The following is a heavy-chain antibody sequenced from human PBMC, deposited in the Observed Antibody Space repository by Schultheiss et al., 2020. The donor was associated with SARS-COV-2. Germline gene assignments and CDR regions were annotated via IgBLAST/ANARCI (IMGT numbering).Heavy chain of an antibody. CDR2: VHHSGST. V-gene: IGHV4-39*07. Sequence: SETLSLTCTVSGGSISSGGYYWSWIRQHPGKGLEWIGEVHHSGSTNYNPSLKSRVTISVDTSKNQFSLKLSSVTAADTAVYYCAGGGARPLWPAPTQSFHNCFDPWGQGTLVTVSS. J-gene: IGHJ5*02. CDR3: AGGGARPLWPAPTQSFHNCFDP. D-gene: IGHD2-2*01. CDR1: GGSISSGGYY.